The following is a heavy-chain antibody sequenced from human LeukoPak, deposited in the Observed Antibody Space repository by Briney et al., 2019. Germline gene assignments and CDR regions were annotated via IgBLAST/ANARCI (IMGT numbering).Heavy chain of an antibody. CDR1: GYSFTSSW. J-gene: IGHJ4*02. CDR3: ARQVAGTGADY. CDR2: IHPGDSDT. V-gene: IGHV5-51*01. D-gene: IGHD6-19*01. Sequence: GESLNISCKGSGYSFTSSWIGWVRQMPGKGLGWMGIIHPGDSDTRYSPSFQGQVTISADKSISTAYLQWSSLKASDTAMYYCARQVAGTGADYWGQGTLVTVSS.